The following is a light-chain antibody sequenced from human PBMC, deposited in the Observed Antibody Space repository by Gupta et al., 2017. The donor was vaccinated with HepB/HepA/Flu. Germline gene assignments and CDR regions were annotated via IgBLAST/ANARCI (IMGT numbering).Light chain of an antibody. J-gene: IGKJ1*01. CDR1: QSVTTK. Sequence: EIVMTQSRATLSVSPGERATLSCRASQSVTTKLAWYQQKPGQVPRLLIYGPSTRATGIPARFSGSGSVREFTLTISSLQSEDFPVYYSQQENNWPKTVGQATKMETK. V-gene: IGKV3-15*01. CDR3: QQENNWPKT. CDR2: GPS.